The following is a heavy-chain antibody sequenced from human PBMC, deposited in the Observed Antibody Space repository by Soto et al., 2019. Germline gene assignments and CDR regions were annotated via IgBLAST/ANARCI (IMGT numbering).Heavy chain of an antibody. CDR1: GFTFSNYG. V-gene: IGHV3-33*01. CDR3: ARPDIGAAIGGALDC. J-gene: IGHJ4*02. CDR2: IWNDGSSR. D-gene: IGHD5-12*01. Sequence: QVQLVESGGGVVQPGRSLRLSCEASGFTFSNYGMHWVRQAPGKGLEWVAVIWNDGSSRYYADSVKGRFTISRDNAKKTLFLQINNLRVADTAVYYCARPDIGAAIGGALDCWGQGTLVTVSS.